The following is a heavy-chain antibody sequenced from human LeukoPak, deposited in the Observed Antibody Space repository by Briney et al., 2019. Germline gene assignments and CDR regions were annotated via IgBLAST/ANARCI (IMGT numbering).Heavy chain of an antibody. CDR3: AKVRSYYDILTGYYHNWYFDL. J-gene: IGHJ2*01. D-gene: IGHD3-9*01. Sequence: GGSLRLSCAASGFTFDDYAMHWVRQAPGKGLEWVSGISWNSGSIGYADSVKGRFTISRGNAKNSLYLQMNSLRAEDTALYYCAKVRSYYDILTGYYHNWYFDLWGRGTLVTVSS. CDR1: GFTFDDYA. CDR2: ISWNSGSI. V-gene: IGHV3-9*01.